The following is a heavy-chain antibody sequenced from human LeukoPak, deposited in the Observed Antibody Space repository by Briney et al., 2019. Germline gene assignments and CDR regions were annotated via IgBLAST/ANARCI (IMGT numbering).Heavy chain of an antibody. D-gene: IGHD2-21*01. CDR3: ARAPVTSCRGAYCYPFDY. V-gene: IGHV3-23*01. Sequence: GGSLRLSCAASGFPLCSYAMIWVRQAPGKGLEGVSATSSSDAGTYYADSVRSRFTISRDNSKNTLYLQMNSPRLEDAAVYFCARAPVTSCRGAYCYPFDYWGQGTQVTVSS. J-gene: IGHJ4*02. CDR1: GFPLCSYA. CDR2: TSSSDAGT.